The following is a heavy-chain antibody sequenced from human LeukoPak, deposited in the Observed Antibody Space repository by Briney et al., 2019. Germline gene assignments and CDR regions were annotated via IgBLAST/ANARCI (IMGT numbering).Heavy chain of an antibody. J-gene: IGHJ4*02. CDR1: GFTVSSNY. Sequence: GGSLRLSCAVSGFTVSSNYMTWVRQAPGKGLVWVSRINTDGSDTMYADSVKGRFTISSDNAKNTLYLQMNSQKAEDTAVYYCARDQGGSGPTTYDYWGQGNLVTVSS. CDR3: ARDQGGSGPTTYDY. D-gene: IGHD6-19*01. CDR2: INTDGSDT. V-gene: IGHV3-74*03.